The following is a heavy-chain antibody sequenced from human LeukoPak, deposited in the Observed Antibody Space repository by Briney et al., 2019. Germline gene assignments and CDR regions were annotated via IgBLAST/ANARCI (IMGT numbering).Heavy chain of an antibody. J-gene: IGHJ4*02. CDR2: VNPNESNK. CDR3: ARKGVGGELGGFDY. CDR1: GFPFSTYW. D-gene: IGHD3-16*01. V-gene: IGHV3-74*03. Sequence: GGSLRLSCAASGFPFSTYWMHWVRQAPGKGPEWVSRVNPNESNKVYTESVKGRFTISRDNAKNSLYLQMNSLRAEDTALYHCARKGVGGELGGFDYWGQGTLVTVSS.